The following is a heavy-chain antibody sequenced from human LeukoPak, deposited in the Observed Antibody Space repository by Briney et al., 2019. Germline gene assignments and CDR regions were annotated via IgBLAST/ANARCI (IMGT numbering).Heavy chain of an antibody. CDR3: ARGKGGSGSFYYYGMDV. J-gene: IGHJ6*02. D-gene: IGHD3-10*01. Sequence: PSETLSLTCTVSGGSISSYYWSWIRQPPGKGLEGIGYIYYSGSTNYNPSLKSRVTISVDTSKNQFSLKLSSVTAADTAVYYCARGKGGSGSFYYYGMDVWGQGTTVTVSS. V-gene: IGHV4-59*01. CDR1: GGSISSYY. CDR2: IYYSGST.